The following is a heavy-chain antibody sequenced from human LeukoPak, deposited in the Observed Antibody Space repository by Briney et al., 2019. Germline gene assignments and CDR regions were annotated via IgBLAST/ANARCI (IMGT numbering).Heavy chain of an antibody. Sequence: GRSLRRSCAASGFTFSIYGMHWVRQAPGKGLEWMAVIWYDGSNTYYADSVKGRLTISRDNSKNTLYLQMNSLRTEDTAVYYCARPYSSGWRDAFDIWGQGTMVTVSS. J-gene: IGHJ3*02. V-gene: IGHV3-33*01. CDR3: ARPYSSGWRDAFDI. D-gene: IGHD6-19*01. CDR1: GFTFSIYG. CDR2: IWYDGSNT.